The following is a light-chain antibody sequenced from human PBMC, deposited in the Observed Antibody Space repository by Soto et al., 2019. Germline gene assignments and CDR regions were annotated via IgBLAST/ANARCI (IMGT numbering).Light chain of an antibody. V-gene: IGKV1-39*01. CDR3: QQSYNTPWT. CDR1: QSISSN. CDR2: AAS. Sequence: DIQMTQSPSSLSAPVGDRVTITCRASQSISSNLNWYQQKPGKAPKLLIYAASSLHSGVPSRFSGSGSGTDFTLTISTLQPEDFATYYCQQSYNTPWTFGQGTKVDIK. J-gene: IGKJ1*01.